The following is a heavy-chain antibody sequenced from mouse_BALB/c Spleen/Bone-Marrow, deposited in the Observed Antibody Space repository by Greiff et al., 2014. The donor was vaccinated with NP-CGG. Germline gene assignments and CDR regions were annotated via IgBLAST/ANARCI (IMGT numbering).Heavy chain of an antibody. D-gene: IGHD2-3*01. J-gene: IGHJ3*01. CDR3: SRLGYYGGFAY. CDR2: INPDSSTI. Sequence: EVQLQESGGGLVHPGGSLKLSCAASGFDFSRYWMGWVRQAPGKGLGWIGEINPDSSTINYTPSLKDKFIISRDNAKNTLYLQMSKVRSEDTALYYCSRLGYYGGFAYWGQGTLVTVSA. CDR1: GFDFSRYW. V-gene: IGHV4-1*02.